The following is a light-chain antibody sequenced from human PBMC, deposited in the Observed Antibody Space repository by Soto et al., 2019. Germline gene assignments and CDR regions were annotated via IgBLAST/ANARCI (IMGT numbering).Light chain of an antibody. V-gene: IGLV2-11*01. CDR1: SSDVGDYNS. CDR3: CSYVGSYSYV. Sequence: QSALTQPRSVSGSPGQSVTVSCIGTSSDVGDYNSVSWYQQHPGKAPKLMIYDVSKRPSGVPDRFSGSKSGNTASLTISGRQDEDEADYYCCSYVGSYSYVFGIGTKLTVL. CDR2: DVS. J-gene: IGLJ1*01.